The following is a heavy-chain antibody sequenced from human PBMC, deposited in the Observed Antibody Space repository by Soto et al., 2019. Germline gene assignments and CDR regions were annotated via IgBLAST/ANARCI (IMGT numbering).Heavy chain of an antibody. CDR1: GFTVNTNY. CDR3: ARGDGDYGRRLDP. Sequence: EVQLVESGGGLVQPGGSPRLSCAASGFTVNTNYVSWVRQAPGKGLEWVSIIYDGGSTYYADSVKGRFTISRDNSKNTLYLQMNSLRAEDTAVYYCARGDGDYGRRLDPWGQGTLVTVSS. V-gene: IGHV3-66*01. D-gene: IGHD4-17*01. J-gene: IGHJ5*02. CDR2: IYDGGST.